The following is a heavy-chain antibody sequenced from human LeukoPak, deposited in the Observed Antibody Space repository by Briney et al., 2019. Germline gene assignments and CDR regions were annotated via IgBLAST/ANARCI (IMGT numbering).Heavy chain of an antibody. D-gene: IGHD1-20*01. Sequence: AETLSLTCTVSGGSISRYYCSWVRQPPGKGLEWSGDIYYSGSTNYNPTLKSRVTISVDTSKNQSSLKLSSVTAADTAVYYCARHPAYNWNPPETYFDYWGQGTLLTVSS. CDR1: GGSISRYY. CDR2: IYYSGST. V-gene: IGHV4-59*01. CDR3: ARHPAYNWNPPETYFDY. J-gene: IGHJ4*02.